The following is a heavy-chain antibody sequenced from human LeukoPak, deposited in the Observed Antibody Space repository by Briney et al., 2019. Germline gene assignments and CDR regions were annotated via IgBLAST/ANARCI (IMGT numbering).Heavy chain of an antibody. Sequence: SETLSLTCAVYGGSFSGYYWSWIRQPPGKGLEWIGEINHSGSTNYNPSLESRVTISVDTSKNQFSLKLSSVTAADTAVYYCARALLEYCSSTSCRPAHYYYGMDVWGKGTTVTVSS. J-gene: IGHJ6*04. CDR3: ARALLEYCSSTSCRPAHYYYGMDV. V-gene: IGHV4-34*01. CDR1: GGSFSGYY. D-gene: IGHD2-2*01. CDR2: INHSGST.